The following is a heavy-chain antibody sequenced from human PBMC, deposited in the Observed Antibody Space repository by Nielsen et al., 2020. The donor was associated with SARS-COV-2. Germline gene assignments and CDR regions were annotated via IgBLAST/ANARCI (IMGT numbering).Heavy chain of an antibody. CDR3: ARTSPDYGGTDWNFDL. CDR1: GVSISSYY. J-gene: IGHJ2*01. Sequence: SETLSLTCSVSGVSISSYYWSWIRQPPGKGLEWVGFISYSGSTNYSPSLKSRVTISRDTSKNQFSLKLTSVTAADTAVYFCARTSPDYGGTDWNFDLWGRGTLVTVSS. D-gene: IGHD4-23*01. CDR2: ISYSGST. V-gene: IGHV4-59*13.